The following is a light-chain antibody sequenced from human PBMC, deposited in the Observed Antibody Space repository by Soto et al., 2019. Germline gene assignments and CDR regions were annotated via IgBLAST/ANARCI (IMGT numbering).Light chain of an antibody. CDR2: GAS. CDR3: QQYGSSPWT. CDR1: QSVSSNY. V-gene: IGKV3-20*01. Sequence: EIVLTQSPGTLSLSSGERATLSCRASQSVSSNYLTWYQQKPGQAPRPRIYGASSRATGIPDRFSGSGAGTDFTLTISRLESEDFAVYYCQQYGSSPWTFGQGTKVDIK. J-gene: IGKJ1*01.